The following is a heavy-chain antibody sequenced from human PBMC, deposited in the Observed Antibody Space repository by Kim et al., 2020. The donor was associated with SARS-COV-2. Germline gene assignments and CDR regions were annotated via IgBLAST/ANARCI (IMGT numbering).Heavy chain of an antibody. Sequence: GGSLRLSCAASGFTFSSYAMSWVRQAPGKGLEWVSVISGSGGSTYHPDAVKGQFIISRDNAKNTPYLQMNNLRAEDPAVYHCAKPGLHAGGHDYYGMDVWGQGTTVTVS. CDR1: GFTFSSYA. J-gene: IGHJ6*02. CDR2: ISGSGGST. D-gene: IGHD5-12*01. CDR3: AKPGLHAGGHDYYGMDV. V-gene: IGHV3-23*01.